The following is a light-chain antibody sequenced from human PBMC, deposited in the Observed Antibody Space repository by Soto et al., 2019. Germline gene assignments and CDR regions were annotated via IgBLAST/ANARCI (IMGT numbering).Light chain of an antibody. CDR2: GAS. J-gene: IGKJ3*01. Sequence: VMTQSPATLSVSPGERATLSCRASQSVSANLAWYQHKPGQAPRLLIYGASTVAAGFPGKFSGSGSGTEFTLTISGLQSEDVAVYYCQQYDNWPTLGPGTKVDIK. CDR1: QSVSAN. V-gene: IGKV3-15*01. CDR3: QQYDNWPT.